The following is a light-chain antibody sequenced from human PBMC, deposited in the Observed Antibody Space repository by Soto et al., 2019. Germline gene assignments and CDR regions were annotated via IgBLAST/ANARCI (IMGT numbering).Light chain of an antibody. CDR3: QQRSNWPIT. J-gene: IGKJ5*01. Sequence: EIVMTQSPATLSVSPGERATLSCRASQSVSSNLAWYQQKPGQAPRLLIYGASTRATGIPARFSGSGSGTEFTLTISSLQSEYFAVYYCQQRSNWPITFGQGTRLEIK. CDR2: GAS. V-gene: IGKV3-15*01. CDR1: QSVSSN.